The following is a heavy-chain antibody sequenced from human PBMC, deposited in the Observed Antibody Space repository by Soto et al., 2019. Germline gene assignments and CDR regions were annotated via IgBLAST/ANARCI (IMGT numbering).Heavy chain of an antibody. D-gene: IGHD3-3*01. V-gene: IGHV3-30*18. CDR2: ISYDGSNK. J-gene: IGHJ5*02. CDR1: GFTFSSYG. CDR3: AKDAIELRFLEWLPQVNWFDP. Sequence: QVQLVESGGGVVQPGRSLRLSCAASGFTFSSYGMHWVRQAPGKGLEWVAVISYDGSNKYYADSVKGRFTISRDNSKNXLXRXXNSGRAEDTAVYYCAKDAIELRFLEWLPQVNWFDPWGQGTLVTVSS.